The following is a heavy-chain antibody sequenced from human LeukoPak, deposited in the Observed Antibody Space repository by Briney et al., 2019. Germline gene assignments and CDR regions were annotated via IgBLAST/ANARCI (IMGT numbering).Heavy chain of an antibody. CDR1: AFTFSDYY. D-gene: IGHD3-16*01. J-gene: IGHJ3*02. CDR3: ARDPVASPFVAFDI. CDR2: IKQDGSEK. Sequence: SGGSLRLSCAASAFTFSDYYVSWIRQAPRKGLEWVANIKQDGSEKYYVDSVKGRFTISRGNAKNSLYLQMNSLRAEDTAVYYCARDPVASPFVAFDIWGQGTMVTVSS. V-gene: IGHV3-7*01.